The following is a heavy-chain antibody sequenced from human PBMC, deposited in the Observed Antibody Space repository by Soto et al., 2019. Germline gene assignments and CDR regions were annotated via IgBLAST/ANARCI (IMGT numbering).Heavy chain of an antibody. J-gene: IGHJ4*02. D-gene: IGHD3-10*01. CDR3: AKVSRKGSAIDFDY. Sequence: QVQLVQSGAELKKPGASVKVSCKASGYTFSNYDMNWVRQATGQGPEWIGWVNPNNGDTGYAQKSQGRVPPTTDISTTTAYMELTSLRSEDTAISYCAKVSRKGSAIDFDYWGQGTLITVSS. V-gene: IGHV1-8*01. CDR1: GYTFSNYD. CDR2: VNPNNGDT.